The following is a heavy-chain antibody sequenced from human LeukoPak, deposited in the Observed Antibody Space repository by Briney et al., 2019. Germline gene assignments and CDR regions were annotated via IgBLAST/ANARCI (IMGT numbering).Heavy chain of an antibody. J-gene: IGHJ4*02. CDR3: ASRTMVRGVVLDY. D-gene: IGHD3-10*01. Sequence: PGGSLRLSCAASGFTFSGFGMHWVRQAPGKGLEWVAFIRYDGSNKFYADSVKGRFTISRDNSKTTLYLQMNSLRAEDTAVYYCASRTMVRGVVLDYWGQGTLVTVSS. V-gene: IGHV3-30*02. CDR1: GFTFSGFG. CDR2: IRYDGSNK.